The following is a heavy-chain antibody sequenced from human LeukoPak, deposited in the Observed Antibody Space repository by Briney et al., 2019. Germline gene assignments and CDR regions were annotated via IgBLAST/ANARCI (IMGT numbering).Heavy chain of an antibody. J-gene: IGHJ3*02. Sequence: SETLSLTCTVSGGSISISSYYWSWIRQSPGKGLEWIEYVFYSGKTDYSPSLRSRVSMSVDTSKDQFSLKVTSVTAADTAVYYCARDTNLRDSFDIWGQGTMVTVSS. V-gene: IGHV4-61*01. CDR1: GGSISISSYY. CDR2: VFYSGKT. D-gene: IGHD2-8*01. CDR3: ARDTNLRDSFDI.